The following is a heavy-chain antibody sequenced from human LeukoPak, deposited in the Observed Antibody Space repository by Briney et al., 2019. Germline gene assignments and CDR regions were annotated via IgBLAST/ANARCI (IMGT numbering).Heavy chain of an antibody. CDR3: ARAGLNGDVDY. D-gene: IGHD4-17*01. CDR1: GGSFSGYY. CDR2: INHSGST. Sequence: SETLSLTCAVYGGSFSGYYWSGIRQPPGKGLEWIGEINHSGSTNYNPSLKSRVTISVDTSKNQFSLTLSSVTAADTAVYYCARAGLNGDVDYWGQGTLVTVSS. V-gene: IGHV4-34*01. J-gene: IGHJ4*02.